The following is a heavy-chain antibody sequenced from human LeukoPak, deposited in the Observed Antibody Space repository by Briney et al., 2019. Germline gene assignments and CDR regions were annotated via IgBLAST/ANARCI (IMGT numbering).Heavy chain of an antibody. CDR1: GGSISTYY. CDR2: IYYSGST. Sequence: PSETLSLTCTVSGGSISTYYWSWIRQPPGKGLEWIGYIYYSGSTNYNPSLKSRVTISVDKSKNHLSLNLTSVTAADTAVYYCSRENGAFSPFGYWGQGTLVTVPS. V-gene: IGHV4-59*12. D-gene: IGHD2-8*01. CDR3: SRENGAFSPFGY. J-gene: IGHJ4*02.